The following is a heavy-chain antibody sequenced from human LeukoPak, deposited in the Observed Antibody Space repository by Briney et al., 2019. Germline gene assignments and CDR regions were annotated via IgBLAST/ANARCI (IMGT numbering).Heavy chain of an antibody. J-gene: IGHJ4*02. CDR3: AKDLSGSGSYYFDY. V-gene: IGHV3-9*01. CDR2: ISWNSDSI. D-gene: IGHD3-10*01. CDR1: GLTFDDYA. Sequence: PGGSLRLSCAASGLTFDDYAMHWVRQAPGKGLEWVSGISWNSDSIGYADSVKGRFTISRDNAKNSLYLQMNSLRAEDTALSYCAKDLSGSGSYYFDYWGRGTLVTVSS.